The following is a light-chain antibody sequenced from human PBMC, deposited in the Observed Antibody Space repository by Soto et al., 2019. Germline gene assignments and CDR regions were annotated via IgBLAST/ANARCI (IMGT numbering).Light chain of an antibody. CDR2: GAS. J-gene: IGKJ4*01. CDR1: QSVSSTY. Sequence: EIVLTQSPGTLSLSPGERATLSCRAIQSVSSTYLAWYQQKPGHAPRLLIYGASSRATGIPARFSGSGSGTDFTLTISSLEPEDFAVYYCQQRTNWSSVTFGGGTKVDIK. CDR3: QQRTNWSSVT. V-gene: IGKV3D-20*02.